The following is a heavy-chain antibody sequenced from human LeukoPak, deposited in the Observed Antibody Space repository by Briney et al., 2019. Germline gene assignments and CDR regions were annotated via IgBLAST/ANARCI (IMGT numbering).Heavy chain of an antibody. CDR1: GGSFSGYY. Sequence: SETLSLTCAVYGGSFSGYYWSWIRQPPGEGLEWIGEINHSGSTNYNPSLKSRVTISVDTSKNQFSLKLSSVTAADTAVYYCARGSRYNWNYICNYWGQGTLVTVSS. CDR3: ARGSRYNWNYICNY. CDR2: INHSGST. V-gene: IGHV4-34*01. J-gene: IGHJ4*02. D-gene: IGHD1-7*01.